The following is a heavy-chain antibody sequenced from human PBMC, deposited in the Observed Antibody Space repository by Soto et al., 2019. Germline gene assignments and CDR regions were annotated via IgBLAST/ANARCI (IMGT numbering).Heavy chain of an antibody. Sequence: QVQLQESGPGLVKPSQTLSLTCTVSGGSISSGNYYWSWIRQPPGKGLVWIGFISYSGSSYYSTSLKCRVTISVDTSMSQLSRNISFVTAADTALYYCATLGTPATGLYFFDYWGQGSLVNVSS. V-gene: IGHV4-30-4*01. J-gene: IGHJ4*02. CDR1: GGSISSGNYY. CDR3: ATLGTPATGLYFFDY. D-gene: IGHD2-15*01. CDR2: ISYSGSS.